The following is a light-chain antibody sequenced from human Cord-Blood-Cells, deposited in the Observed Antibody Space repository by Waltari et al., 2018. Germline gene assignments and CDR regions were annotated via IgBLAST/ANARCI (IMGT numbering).Light chain of an antibody. CDR2: DVS. V-gene: IGLV2-11*01. Sequence: QSALTQPRPVSGSPGPPVTISCTGTSSDVGGYNYVSWYQQHPGKAPKLLIYDVSKRPSGVPDRFSGSKSGNTASLTISGLQAEDEADYYCCSYAGSYTYWVFGGGTKLTVL. J-gene: IGLJ3*02. CDR3: CSYAGSYTYWV. CDR1: SSDVGGYNY.